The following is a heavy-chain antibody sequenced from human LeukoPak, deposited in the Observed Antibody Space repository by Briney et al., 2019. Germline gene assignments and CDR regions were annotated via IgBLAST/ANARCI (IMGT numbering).Heavy chain of an antibody. CDR1: GYSFTSYW. CDR3: ASNVDTAPLYGMDV. D-gene: IGHD5-18*01. Sequence: GESLKISCKGSGYSFTSYWISWVRQMPGKGLEWMGRIDPSDSYTNYSPSFQGHVTISADKSISTAYLQWSSLKASDTAMYYCASNVDTAPLYGMDVWGQGTTVTVSS. J-gene: IGHJ6*02. V-gene: IGHV5-10-1*01. CDR2: IDPSDSYT.